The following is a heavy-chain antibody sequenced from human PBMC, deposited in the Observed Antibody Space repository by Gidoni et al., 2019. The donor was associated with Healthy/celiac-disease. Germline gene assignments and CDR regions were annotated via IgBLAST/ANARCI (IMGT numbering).Heavy chain of an antibody. D-gene: IGHD3-9*01. Sequence: QVQLQQWGAGLLKPSETLSITCAVYGGSFSGYYWSWIRQPPGKGLEWIGEINHSGSTNYNPSLKSRVTISVDTSKNQFSLKLSSVTAADTAVYYCARRYDILTGYRYYYYGMDVWGQGTTVTVSS. V-gene: IGHV4-34*01. CDR2: INHSGST. J-gene: IGHJ6*02. CDR1: GGSFSGYY. CDR3: ARRYDILTGYRYYYYGMDV.